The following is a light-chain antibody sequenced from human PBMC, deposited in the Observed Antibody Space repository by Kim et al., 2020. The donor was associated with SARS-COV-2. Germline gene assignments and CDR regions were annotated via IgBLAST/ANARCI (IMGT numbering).Light chain of an antibody. CDR1: QTVGSE. V-gene: IGKV3-11*01. J-gene: IGKJ4*01. CDR2: DAS. CDR3: QQFSDWPT. Sequence: EIVLTQSPATLSLSPGERATLSCRASQTVGSELAWYQQKSGQAPRLLIFDASNRATDTPARFSGSGSGTDFTLTISSLESEDVGIYYCQQFSDWPTFGGGTKVDIK.